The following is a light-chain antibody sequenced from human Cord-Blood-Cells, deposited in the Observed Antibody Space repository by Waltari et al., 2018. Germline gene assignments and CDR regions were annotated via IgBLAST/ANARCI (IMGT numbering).Light chain of an antibody. J-gene: IGLJ2*01. V-gene: IGLV2-14*01. CDR2: DVS. CDR3: SSYTSSSRV. CDR1: SSDVGCYNY. Sequence: QSALTQPASVSGSPGQSITIPCTGTSSDVGCYNYVAWYQQHPGKAPKLMIYDVSKRPSGVSNRFSGSKSGNTASLTISGLQAEDEADYYCSSYTSSSRVFGGGTKLTVL.